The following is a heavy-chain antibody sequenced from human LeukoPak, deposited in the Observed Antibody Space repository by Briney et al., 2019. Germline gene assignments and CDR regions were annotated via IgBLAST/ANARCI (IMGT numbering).Heavy chain of an antibody. Sequence: ASVKVSCKASGYTFTTYDINWVRQATGQGLEWMGWIIPIFGTANYAQKFQGRVTITADKSTSTAYMELSSLRSEDTAVYYCARDLNYYYESSPYDAFDIWGQGTMVTVSS. CDR1: GYTFTTYD. CDR3: ARDLNYYYESSPYDAFDI. V-gene: IGHV1-69*06. J-gene: IGHJ3*02. CDR2: IIPIFGTA. D-gene: IGHD3-22*01.